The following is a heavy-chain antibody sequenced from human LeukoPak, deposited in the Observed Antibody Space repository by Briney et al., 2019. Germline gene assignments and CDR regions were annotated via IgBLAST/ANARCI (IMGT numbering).Heavy chain of an antibody. D-gene: IGHD3-10*01. J-gene: IGHJ4*02. Sequence: GGSLRLSCAASGFTFSSYDMHWVRQAPGKGLEWVAVIWYDGSNKYYADSVKGRFTISRDNSKNTLYLQMDSLRAEDTAVYYCARDPYYYGSGIWGYFDYWGQGTLVTVSS. CDR3: ARDPYYYGSGIWGYFDY. CDR2: IWYDGSNK. V-gene: IGHV3-33*08. CDR1: GFTFSSYD.